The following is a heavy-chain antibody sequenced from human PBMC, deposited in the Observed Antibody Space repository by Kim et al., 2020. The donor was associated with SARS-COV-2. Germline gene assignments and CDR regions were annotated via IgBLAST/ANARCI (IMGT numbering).Heavy chain of an antibody. Sequence: GGSLRLSCAASGFTFSSYGMHWVRQAPGKGLEWVAVISYDGSNKYYADSVKGRFTISRDNSKNTLYLQMNSLRAEDTAVYYCAKGLQFDPWGQGTLVTVS. CDR1: GFTFSSYG. J-gene: IGHJ5*02. CDR2: ISYDGSNK. V-gene: IGHV3-30*18. CDR3: AKGLQFDP.